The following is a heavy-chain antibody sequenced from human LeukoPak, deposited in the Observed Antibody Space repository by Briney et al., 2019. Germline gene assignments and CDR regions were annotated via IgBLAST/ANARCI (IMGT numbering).Heavy chain of an antibody. CDR3: TRARQAHAIDVGY. Sequence: KPSETLSLTCGVSGTSIRGSTFYWSWVRQPPGKGLEWIGSMFSTGLTFYNPSLKSRVDISADTSRIQFFLNMTSASAGDTATYFCTRARQAHAIDVGYWGQGKLVSVAS. J-gene: IGHJ4*02. CDR2: MFSTGLT. CDR1: GTSIRGSTFY. V-gene: IGHV4-39*01. D-gene: IGHD2-21*01.